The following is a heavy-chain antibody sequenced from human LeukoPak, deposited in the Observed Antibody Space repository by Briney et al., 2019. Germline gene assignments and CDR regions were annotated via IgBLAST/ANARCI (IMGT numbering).Heavy chain of an antibody. V-gene: IGHV3-48*03. J-gene: IGHJ4*02. CDR2: ISSSGTTI. Sequence: QSGGSLRLSCAASGFTFSIYEMNWVRQAPGKGLEWVSFISSSGTTIYYADSVKGRFTISRDNAKNSLYLQMNSLRAEDTAVYYCARGVHYYDSSGYYPTFDYWGQGTLVTVSS. CDR1: GFTFSIYE. D-gene: IGHD3-22*01. CDR3: ARGVHYYDSSGYYPTFDY.